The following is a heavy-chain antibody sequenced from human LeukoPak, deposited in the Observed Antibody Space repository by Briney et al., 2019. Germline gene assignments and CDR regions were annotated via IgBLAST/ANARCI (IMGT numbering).Heavy chain of an antibody. D-gene: IGHD5-12*01. V-gene: IGHV1-8*01. Sequence: ASVKVSCKTSGYPFTSYDINWVRQATGQGLEWMGWMSPGSGLTGYAQKFQGRVTMTRDTSISTAYMELHSLNSEDTAVYHCATLASSTEDYLHYWGQGTLVTVYS. CDR2: MSPGSGLT. CDR1: GYPFTSYD. CDR3: ATLASSTEDYLHY. J-gene: IGHJ4*02.